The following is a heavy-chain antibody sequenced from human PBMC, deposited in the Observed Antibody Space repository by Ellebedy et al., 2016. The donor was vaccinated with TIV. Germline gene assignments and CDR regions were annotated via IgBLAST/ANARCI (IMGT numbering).Heavy chain of an antibody. J-gene: IGHJ4*02. CDR2: IKPKSGDT. Sequence: ASVKVSXXASGYTFTGYYMHWVRQVPGQGLEWMGWIKPKSGDTKYAQKFQGRVTMTRDTSISTAYMELSRLRSDDTAVYYCARAGDPRYSSSSSDYWGQGTLVTVSS. CDR1: GYTFTGYY. D-gene: IGHD6-6*01. V-gene: IGHV1-2*02. CDR3: ARAGDPRYSSSSSDY.